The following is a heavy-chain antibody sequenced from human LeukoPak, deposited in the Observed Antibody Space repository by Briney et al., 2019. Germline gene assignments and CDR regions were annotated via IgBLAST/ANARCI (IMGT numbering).Heavy chain of an antibody. CDR1: GFTVSSNY. D-gene: IGHD3-22*01. V-gene: IGHV3-7*01. CDR3: AREDYDSSGYDY. CDR2: IKQDGSEK. J-gene: IGHJ4*02. Sequence: GGSLRLSCAASGFTVSSNYMSWVRQAPGKGLEWVANIKQDGSEKYYVDSVKGRFTISRDNAKNSLYLQMNSLRAEDTAVYYCAREDYDSSGYDYWGQGTLVTVSS.